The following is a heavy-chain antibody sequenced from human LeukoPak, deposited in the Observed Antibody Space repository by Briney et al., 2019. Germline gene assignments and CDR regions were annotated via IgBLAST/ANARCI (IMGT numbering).Heavy chain of an antibody. V-gene: IGHV4-59*01. D-gene: IGHD6-19*01. Sequence: SETLSLTCTVSGGSISSYYWSWIRQPPGKGLEWIGYIYYSGSTNYNPSLKSRVTISVDTSKNQFSLKLSSVTAADTAVYYCARATLYCSGRSRMAHEAMAFDYWGQGTLVTVSS. CDR1: GGSISSYY. CDR2: IYYSGST. J-gene: IGHJ4*02. CDR3: ARATLYCSGRSRMAHEAMAFDY.